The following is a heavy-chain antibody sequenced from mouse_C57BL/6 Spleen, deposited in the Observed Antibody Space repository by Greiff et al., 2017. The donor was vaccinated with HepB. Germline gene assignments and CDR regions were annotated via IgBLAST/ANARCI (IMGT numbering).Heavy chain of an antibody. J-gene: IGHJ4*01. V-gene: IGHV5-4*03. CDR1: GFTFSSYA. D-gene: IGHD3-2*02. CDR3: ASDHGCSSCYDYAMDY. CDR2: ISDGGSYT. Sequence: DVKLVESGGGLVKPGGSLKLSCAASGFTFSSYAMSWVRQTPEKRLEWVATISDGGSYTYYPDNVKGRFTISRDNAKNNLYLQMSHLKSEDTAMYYCASDHGCSSCYDYAMDYWGQGTSVTVSS.